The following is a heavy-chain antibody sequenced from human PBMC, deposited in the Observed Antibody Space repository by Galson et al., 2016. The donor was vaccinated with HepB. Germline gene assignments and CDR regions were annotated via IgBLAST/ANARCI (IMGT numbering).Heavy chain of an antibody. CDR1: GFTFGIYS. V-gene: IGHV3-48*01. D-gene: IGHD6-6*01. J-gene: IGHJ4*02. CDR3: ARDRELTIAARPDFFDY. CDR2: ISTTGGTI. Sequence: SLRLSCAASGFTFGIYSMNWVRQAPGKGLEWISYISTTGGTIYYADSVRGRFTISRDNAKNSLYLQMNSLRAEETAVYYCARDRELTIAARPDFFDYWGQGTLVTVSS.